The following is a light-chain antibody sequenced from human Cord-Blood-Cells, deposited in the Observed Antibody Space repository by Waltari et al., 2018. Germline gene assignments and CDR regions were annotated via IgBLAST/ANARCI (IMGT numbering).Light chain of an antibody. V-gene: IGLV3-27*01. Sequence: SYELTQPSSVSVSPGQTARITCSGDVLAKKYARWFQQKPGQAPVLVISKDSERPSGIPERFSGSSSGTTVTLTISGAQVEDEADYYCYSAAGEVFGGGTKLTVL. CDR3: YSAAGEV. J-gene: IGLJ2*01. CDR1: VLAKKY. CDR2: KDS.